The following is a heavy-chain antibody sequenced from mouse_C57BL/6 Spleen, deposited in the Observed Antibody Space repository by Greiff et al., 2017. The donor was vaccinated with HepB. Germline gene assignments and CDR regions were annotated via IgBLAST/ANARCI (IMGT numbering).Heavy chain of an antibody. Sequence: QVQLQQSGPELVKPGASVKISCKASGYAFSSSWMNWVKQIPGKGLEWIGRIYLGDGDTNYNGKFKGKATLTADQSSSTAYMQLSSLTSEDSAVYFCARSVGLYFDYWGQGTTLTVSS. J-gene: IGHJ2*01. V-gene: IGHV1-82*01. CDR2: IYLGDGDT. CDR1: GYAFSSSW. CDR3: ARSVGLYFDY. D-gene: IGHD1-1*02.